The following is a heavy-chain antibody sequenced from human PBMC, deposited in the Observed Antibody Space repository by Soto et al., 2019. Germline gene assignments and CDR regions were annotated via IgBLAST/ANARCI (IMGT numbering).Heavy chain of an antibody. CDR1: GGTFSSYA. V-gene: IGHV1-69*12. CDR3: ARDATPCYYDSSGYTSDY. D-gene: IGHD3-22*01. CDR2: IIPIFGTA. Sequence: QVQLVQSGAEVKKPGSSVKVSCKASGGTFSSYAISWVRQAPGQGLEWMGGIIPIFGTANYAQKFQGRVTITADESVSTAYMELSRLRSEDTAVDYCARDATPCYYDSSGYTSDYWGQGTLVTVSS. J-gene: IGHJ4*02.